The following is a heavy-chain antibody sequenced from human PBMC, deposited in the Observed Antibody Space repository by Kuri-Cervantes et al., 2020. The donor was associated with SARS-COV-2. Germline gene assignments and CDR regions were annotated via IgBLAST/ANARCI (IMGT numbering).Heavy chain of an antibody. V-gene: IGHV1-46*01. CDR3: ARGGRASRFMFEY. CDR2: IDPSGGST. D-gene: IGHD3-16*01. Sequence: ASVKVSCKASGYTFTNYFMHWVRQAPGQGLEWMGIIDPSGGSTNYAQNFQGRVTMTRDTSTSTVYMELSSLRSGDTAVYYCARGGRASRFMFEYWGQGTLVTVSS. CDR1: GYTFTNYF. J-gene: IGHJ4*02.